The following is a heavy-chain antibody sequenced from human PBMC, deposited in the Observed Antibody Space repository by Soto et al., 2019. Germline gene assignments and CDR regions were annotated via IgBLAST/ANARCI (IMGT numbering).Heavy chain of an antibody. CDR1: GGTFSIYA. CDR3: ARSHGSSTSLEIYYYYYYGMDV. CDR2: IIPISGTA. D-gene: IGHD2-2*01. J-gene: IGHJ6*02. V-gene: IGHV1-69*01. Sequence: QVQLVQSGAEVKKPGSSVKVSCKASGGTFSIYAISWVRQAPGQGLEWMGGIIPISGTANYAQKFQGRVTITADESTSTAYMELSSPRSEDTAVYYCARSHGSSTSLEIYYYYYYGMDVWGQGTTVTVSS.